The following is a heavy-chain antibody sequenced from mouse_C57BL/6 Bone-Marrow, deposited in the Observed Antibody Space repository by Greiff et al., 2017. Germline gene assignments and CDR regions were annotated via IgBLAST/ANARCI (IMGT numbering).Heavy chain of an antibody. CDR3: ARRDWDAFAY. D-gene: IGHD4-1*01. CDR2: ISSGGSYT. Sequence: EVKLVESGGDLVKPGGSLKLSCAASGFTFSSYGMSWVRQTPDKRLEWVATISSGGSYTYYPDSVKGRFTISRDNAKNTLYLQMSSLKSEDTATYYCARRDWDAFAYWGQGTLVTVSA. CDR1: GFTFSSYG. V-gene: IGHV5-6*02. J-gene: IGHJ3*01.